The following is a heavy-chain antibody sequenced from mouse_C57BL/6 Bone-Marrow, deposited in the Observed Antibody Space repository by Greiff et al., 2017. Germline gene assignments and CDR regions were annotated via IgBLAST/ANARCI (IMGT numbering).Heavy chain of an antibody. CDR1: GYTFTSYW. CDR3: ARTHYYGSSYWYFDV. Sequence: QVQLQQPGAELVKPGASVTLSCKASGYTFTSYWMHWVKQRPGRGLEWIGRIDPNSGGTKYNEKFKSTATLTVDKPSSTAYMQLSSLTSEDSAVYDCARTHYYGSSYWYFDVWGTGTTVTVAS. V-gene: IGHV1-72*01. D-gene: IGHD1-1*01. J-gene: IGHJ1*03. CDR2: IDPNSGGT.